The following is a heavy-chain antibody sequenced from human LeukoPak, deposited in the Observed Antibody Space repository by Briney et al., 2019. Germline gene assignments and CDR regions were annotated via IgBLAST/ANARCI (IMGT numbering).Heavy chain of an antibody. CDR2: INPSGGST. V-gene: IGHV1-46*01. D-gene: IGHD3-3*01. CDR1: GYTFTSYY. Sequence: ASVKVSCKASGYTFTSYYMHWVRQAPGQGLEWMGIINPSGGSTSYAQKFQGRVTMTRDTSTSTVYMELSSLRSEDTAVYYCARDRVRFLEWLPHDRAFDIWGQGTMVTVSS. J-gene: IGHJ3*02. CDR3: ARDRVRFLEWLPHDRAFDI.